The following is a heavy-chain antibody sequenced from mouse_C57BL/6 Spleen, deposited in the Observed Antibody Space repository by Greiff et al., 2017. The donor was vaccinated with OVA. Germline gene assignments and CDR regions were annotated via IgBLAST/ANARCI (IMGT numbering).Heavy chain of an antibody. J-gene: IGHJ3*01. CDR3: AISLSASGAY. D-gene: IGHD3-1*01. V-gene: IGHV1-61*01. CDR2: IYPSDSET. CDR1: GYTFTSYW. Sequence: VQLQQPGAELVRPGSSVKLSCKASGYTFTSYWMDWVKQRPGQGLEWIGNIYPSDSETHYNQKFKDKATLTVDKSSSTAYMQRSSLTSEDSAVYYCAISLSASGAYWGQGALVTVSA.